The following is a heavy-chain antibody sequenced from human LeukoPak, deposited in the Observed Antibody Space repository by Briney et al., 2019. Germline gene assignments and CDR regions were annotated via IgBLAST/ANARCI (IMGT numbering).Heavy chain of an antibody. CDR2: VYYSGGT. D-gene: IGHD2-15*01. CDR1: GYSISSGYY. CDR3: ASVDGSCSGGSCPSGNWFDP. V-gene: IGHV4-61*01. Sequence: PSETLSLTCTVSGYSISSGYYWGWIRQPPGKGLEWIGYVYYSGGTNYNPSLKSRVTISVDTSKNQFSLKLSSVTAADTAVYYCASVDGSCSGGSCPSGNWFDPWGQGTLVTVSS. J-gene: IGHJ5*02.